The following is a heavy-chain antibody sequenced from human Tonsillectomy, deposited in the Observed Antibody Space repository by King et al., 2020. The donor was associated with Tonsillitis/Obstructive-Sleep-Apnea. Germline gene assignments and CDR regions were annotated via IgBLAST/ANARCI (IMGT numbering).Heavy chain of an antibody. J-gene: IGHJ3*02. V-gene: IGHV1-69*10. Sequence: QLVQSGAEVKKPGSSVKVSCKASGGTFSSYAISWVRQAPGQGLEWMGGIIPILGIANYAQKFQGRVTITADKSTSTAYMELSSLRSEDTAVYYCAREVYCSSTSCYRGVAFDIWGQGTMVTVSS. CDR3: AREVYCSSTSCYRGVAFDI. CDR1: GGTFSSYA. D-gene: IGHD2-2*02. CDR2: IIPILGIA.